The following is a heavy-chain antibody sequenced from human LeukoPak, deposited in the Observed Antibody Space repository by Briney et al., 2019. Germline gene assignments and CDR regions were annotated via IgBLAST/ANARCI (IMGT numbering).Heavy chain of an antibody. Sequence: SVKVSCKASGGTFSSFGFRWVRQAPGQGLEWMGGIIPIFDTANYAQQFQGRVTITAHESTSTVYMELSSLRSDDTAVYYCARGRIDYGDSRLSFFDYWGQGTLVTVSS. CDR3: ARGRIDYGDSRLSFFDY. J-gene: IGHJ4*02. D-gene: IGHD4-17*01. CDR2: IIPIFDTA. V-gene: IGHV1-69*13. CDR1: GGTFSSFG.